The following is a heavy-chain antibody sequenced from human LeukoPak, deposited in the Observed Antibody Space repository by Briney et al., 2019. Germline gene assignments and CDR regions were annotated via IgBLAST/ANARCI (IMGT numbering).Heavy chain of an antibody. D-gene: IGHD3-9*01. CDR3: AARDVLTGLHDY. J-gene: IGHJ4*02. CDR1: DESFNGFY. CDR2: INHSGST. V-gene: IGHV4-34*01. Sequence: SETLSLTCAVFDESFNGFYWSWIRQPPGKGLEWIGEINHSGSTNYNPSLKSRVTISVDTSKSQFSLKLSSVTAADTAVYYCAARDVLTGLHDYWGQGTLVTVSS.